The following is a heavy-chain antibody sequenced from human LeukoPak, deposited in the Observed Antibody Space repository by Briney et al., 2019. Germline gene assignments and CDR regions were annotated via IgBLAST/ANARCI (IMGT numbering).Heavy chain of an antibody. V-gene: IGHV4-61*02. D-gene: IGHD3-3*01. CDR1: GGSISSGSYY. CDR2: IYTSGST. Sequence: SQTLSLTCTVSGGSISSGSYYWSWIRQPAGKGLEWIGRIYTSGSTNYYPSLKSRVTISVDTSKNQFSLKLSSVTAADTAVYYCARVNDFWSGYNWFDPWGQGTLVTVSS. J-gene: IGHJ5*02. CDR3: ARVNDFWSGYNWFDP.